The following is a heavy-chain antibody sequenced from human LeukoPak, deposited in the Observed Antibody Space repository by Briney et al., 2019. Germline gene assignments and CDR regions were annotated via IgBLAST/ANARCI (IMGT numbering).Heavy chain of an antibody. CDR2: IYSGGNT. CDR3: AKVTVLEVFSDMGFDY. V-gene: IGHV3-53*01. J-gene: IGHJ4*02. CDR1: GFTVSTNY. Sequence: GGSLRLSCAASGFTVSTNYMSWVRQAPRKGLEWVSVIYSGGNTYYADSVKGRFTISRDNSKNTLYLQMSSLRAEDTAVYYCAKVTVLEVFSDMGFDYWGQGTLVTVSS. D-gene: IGHD3-9*01.